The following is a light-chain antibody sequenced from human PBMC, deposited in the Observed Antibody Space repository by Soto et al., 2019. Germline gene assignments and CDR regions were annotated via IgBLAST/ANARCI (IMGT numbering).Light chain of an antibody. CDR3: SSYAGSNNWV. CDR1: SSDVGGYNY. Sequence: QSVLTQPPSASGSPGQSVTISCTGTSSDVGGYNYVSWYQQHPGKAPKLMISEVSKRPSGVPDRFSGSKSGNTASLTVSGPQAEDEADYYCSSYAGSNNWVFGGGTKLTVL. V-gene: IGLV2-8*01. J-gene: IGLJ3*02. CDR2: EVS.